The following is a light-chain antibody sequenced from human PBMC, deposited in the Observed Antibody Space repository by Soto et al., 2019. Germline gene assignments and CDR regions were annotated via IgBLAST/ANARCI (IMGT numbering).Light chain of an antibody. CDR3: QQNFSPPQVT. CDR1: QSISDY. Sequence: DIQVTQSPASVSASVGDRVTITCRTSQSISDYLNWYQQQPGKAPKLLIYGAHTLQSGVPTRFSGSGSGTDFTLTIRTLQPEDFATYYCQQNFSPPQVTFGGGTKVDI. J-gene: IGKJ4*01. CDR2: GAH. V-gene: IGKV1-39*01.